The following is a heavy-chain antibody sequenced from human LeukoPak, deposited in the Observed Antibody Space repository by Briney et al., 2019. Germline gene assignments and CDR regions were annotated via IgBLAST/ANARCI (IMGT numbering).Heavy chain of an antibody. Sequence: ASVKVSCKASGTTLSNYGITWVRQAPGQGLEWMGWIRAYNGNTNYAQKFQGRATMTTDTSTSTAYMELRSLRSDDTALYYCARDCSGGTCYLDYWGQGTLVTVSS. CDR2: IRAYNGNT. J-gene: IGHJ4*02. V-gene: IGHV1-18*01. D-gene: IGHD2-15*01. CDR3: ARDCSGGTCYLDY. CDR1: GTTLSNYG.